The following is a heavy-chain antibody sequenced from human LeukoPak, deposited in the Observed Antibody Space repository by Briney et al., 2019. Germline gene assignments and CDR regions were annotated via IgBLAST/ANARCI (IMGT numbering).Heavy chain of an antibody. CDR3: AQGGHDFTPFYY. D-gene: IGHD2-21*02. Sequence: GSLRLSCAASGFTFSTYAMGWVRQAPGEGLEWVSRIKGGGGDPFYADSVRGRFTISRYKSKNTLYLQLNSLRAADTAVYFCAQGGHDFTPFYYWGQGTLVTASS. J-gene: IGHJ4*02. CDR2: IKGGGGDP. CDR1: GFTFSTYA. V-gene: IGHV3-23*01.